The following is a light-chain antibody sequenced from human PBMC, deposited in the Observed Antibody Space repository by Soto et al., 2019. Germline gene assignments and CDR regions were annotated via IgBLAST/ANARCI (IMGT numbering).Light chain of an antibody. CDR3: QQYGSLWFT. CDR2: GAS. V-gene: IGKV3-20*01. Sequence: EMVLTQSPGTLSLSPGERATLSCRASQSVSSSYLAWYQQKPGQAPRLLIYGASSRANGIPDRFSGSGSGTDFTLTISRLEPEDFAVYYCQQYGSLWFTFDPGTKVDIK. CDR1: QSVSSSY. J-gene: IGKJ3*01.